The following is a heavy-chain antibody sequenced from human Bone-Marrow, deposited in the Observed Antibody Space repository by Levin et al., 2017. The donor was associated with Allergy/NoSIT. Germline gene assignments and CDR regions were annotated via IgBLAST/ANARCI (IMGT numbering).Heavy chain of an antibody. J-gene: IGHJ4*02. V-gene: IGHV3-21*01. D-gene: IGHD6-13*01. CDR3: AKDEGPFSRSFAFDC. Sequence: GGSLRLSCAASGFNFASYGMNWVRQAPGKGLEWVSSISGTGRHIYLADSLKGRFTISRDNAKTSLSLQMYNLRVEDTAVFYCAKDEGPFSRSFAFDCWGQGALVTVSS. CDR1: GFNFASYG. CDR2: ISGTGRHI.